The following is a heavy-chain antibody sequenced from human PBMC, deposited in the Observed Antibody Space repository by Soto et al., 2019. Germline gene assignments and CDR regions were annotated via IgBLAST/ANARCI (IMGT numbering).Heavy chain of an antibody. D-gene: IGHD2-15*01. CDR3: ARYGGTAIWYFDI. V-gene: IGHV4-34*01. CDR1: GASFTGYY. Sequence: QVRLQQWGAGLLKPSETLSLTCAVYGASFTGYYWTWLRQSPGKGLEWIGEVSHSGTAKYNPCPKSRVTISLDTSKSQFSLELTSVTAADTAVYYCARYGGTAIWYFDIWGRGTSVSVSS. J-gene: IGHJ2*01. CDR2: VSHSGTA.